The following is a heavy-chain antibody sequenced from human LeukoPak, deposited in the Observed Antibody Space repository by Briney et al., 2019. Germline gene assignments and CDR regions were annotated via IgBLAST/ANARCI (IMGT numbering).Heavy chain of an antibody. J-gene: IGHJ4*02. Sequence: ASETLSLTCTVSGGSICSSSYYWGWIRQPPGKGLEWIGSIYYSGSTYYNPSLKSRVTISVDTSKNQFSLKLSSVTAADTAVYYCVHHSIAAAGEYYVWGSYRYGSFDYWGQGTLVTVSS. D-gene: IGHD3-16*02. CDR3: VHHSIAAAGEYYVWGSYRYGSFDY. CDR1: GGSICSSSYY. V-gene: IGHV4-39*01. CDR2: IYYSGST.